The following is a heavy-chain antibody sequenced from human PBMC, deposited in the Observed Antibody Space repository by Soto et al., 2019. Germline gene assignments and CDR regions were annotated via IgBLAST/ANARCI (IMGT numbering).Heavy chain of an antibody. CDR1: GFTFSSYW. CDR3: ATVKMDDSSGYPYYYYYYMDV. D-gene: IGHD3-22*01. Sequence: GGSLRLSCAASGFTFSSYWMSWVRQAPGKGLEWVANIKQDGSEKYYVDSVKGRFTISRDNAKNSLYLQMNSLRAEDTAVYYCATVKMDDSSGYPYYYYYYMDVWGKGTTVTVSS. J-gene: IGHJ6*03. CDR2: IKQDGSEK. V-gene: IGHV3-7*03.